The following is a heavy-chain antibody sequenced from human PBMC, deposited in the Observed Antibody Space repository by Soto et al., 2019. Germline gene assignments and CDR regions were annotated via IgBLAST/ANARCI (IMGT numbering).Heavy chain of an antibody. CDR3: AKDQGKVDWLDAYDAFDI. CDR2: IAFDGINK. J-gene: IGHJ3*02. CDR1: GFTFSNYG. Sequence: AGGSLRLSCAASGFTFSNYGMHWVRQAPGKGLEWVAVIAFDGINKYYAESVKGRFTVSRDNSKNTVYLQMNSLSAEDTALYYCAKDQGKVDWLDAYDAFDIWGQGTMVTVSS. D-gene: IGHD3-9*01. V-gene: IGHV3-30*18.